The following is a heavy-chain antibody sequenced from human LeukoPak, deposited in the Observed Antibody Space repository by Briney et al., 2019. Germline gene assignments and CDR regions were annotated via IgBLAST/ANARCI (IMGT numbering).Heavy chain of an antibody. CDR2: ISSSSSYI. D-gene: IGHD5-18*01. Sequence: GGSLRLSCAASGFTFSSYSMNWVRQATGKGLEWVSSISSSSSYIYYADSVKGRFTISRDNAKNSLYLQMNSLRAEDTAVYYCARGVGNSYGLRTYYFDYWGQGTLVTVSS. J-gene: IGHJ4*02. CDR3: ARGVGNSYGLRTYYFDY. V-gene: IGHV3-21*01. CDR1: GFTFSSYS.